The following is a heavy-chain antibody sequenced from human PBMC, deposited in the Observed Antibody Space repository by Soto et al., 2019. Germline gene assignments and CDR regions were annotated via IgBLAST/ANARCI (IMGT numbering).Heavy chain of an antibody. CDR3: AKGGSGVPRDYYMDV. CDR2: ISGSGGST. CDR1: GFTFSSYA. V-gene: IGHV3-23*01. J-gene: IGHJ6*03. D-gene: IGHD3-10*01. Sequence: EVQLLESGGGLVQPGGSLRLSCAASGFTFSSYAMSWVRQAPGKGLEWVSAISGSGGSTYYADSVKGRFTISRDNSKNTVYLQMTSLRAEDTAVYYCAKGGSGVPRDYYMDVWGKGTTVTVSS.